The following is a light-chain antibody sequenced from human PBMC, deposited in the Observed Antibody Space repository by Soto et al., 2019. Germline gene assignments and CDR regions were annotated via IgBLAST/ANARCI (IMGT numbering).Light chain of an antibody. V-gene: IGKV3-15*01. J-gene: IGKJ4*01. CDR3: QQFNGYPLT. Sequence: EVVMTQSPATVSVSPGEGVTLSCRASQTISNDLAWYQQKPGQAPRLLIYGASTRATGVPARFSGGGSGTEFTLTISSLQSEDFATYFCQQFNGYPLTFGGGTRVEIK. CDR1: QTISND. CDR2: GAS.